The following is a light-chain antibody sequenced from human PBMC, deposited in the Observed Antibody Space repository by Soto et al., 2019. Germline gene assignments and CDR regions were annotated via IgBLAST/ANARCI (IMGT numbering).Light chain of an antibody. CDR3: QHYNGYPWT. Sequence: DIQLVQSPSSLSASVGDRVTITCRASQGVNKYLAWFQQKPGKAPQSLIYAASTLRTGVPSRFSGSGYGTDFILTIDSLHPEDFATYYCQHYNGYPWTFGQGTTVDVK. V-gene: IGKV1-16*01. CDR2: AAS. J-gene: IGKJ1*01. CDR1: QGVNKY.